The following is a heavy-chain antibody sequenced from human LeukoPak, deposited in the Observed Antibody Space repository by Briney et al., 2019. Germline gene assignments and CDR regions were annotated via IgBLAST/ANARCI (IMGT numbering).Heavy chain of an antibody. D-gene: IGHD6-13*01. CDR1: GYTFTSYW. V-gene: IGHV5-51*01. CDR2: IYPGDSDT. J-gene: IGHJ4*02. Sequence: GESLKISCKGSGYTFTSYWIGWVRRMPEKGLEWMGTIYPGDSDTRYSPSFQGQVTISADKSISTAYLQWSSLKASDTAMYYCATSGTGSWSDYWGQGTLVTVSS. CDR3: ATSGTGSWSDY.